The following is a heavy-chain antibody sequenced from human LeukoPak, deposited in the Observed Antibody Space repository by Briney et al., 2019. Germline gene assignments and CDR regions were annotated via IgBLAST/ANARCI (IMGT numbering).Heavy chain of an antibody. V-gene: IGHV3-9*01. CDR2: ISWNSGSI. CDR1: GFTFDDYA. J-gene: IGHJ4*02. Sequence: GGSLRLSCAASGFTFDDYAMHRVRQAPGKGLEWVSGISWNSGSIGYADSVKGRFTISRDNAKNSLYLQMNSLRAEDTALYYCAKALCGGGSCYYFDYWGQGTLVTVSS. D-gene: IGHD2-15*01. CDR3: AKALCGGGSCYYFDY.